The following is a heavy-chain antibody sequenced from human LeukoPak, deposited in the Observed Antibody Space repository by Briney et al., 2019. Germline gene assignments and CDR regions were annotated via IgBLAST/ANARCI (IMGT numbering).Heavy chain of an antibody. CDR1: GASISSSSYY. D-gene: IGHD5-12*01. Sequence: SETLCLTCTVSGASISSSSYYWGWIRQPPGKGVEWIGSIYDSGSTYYNPSLKSRVTISVDTSKNQFSLKLSSVTAADTAVYYCARLLSGVHGTDVWGQGTTVTVSS. CDR2: IYDSGST. V-gene: IGHV4-39*07. CDR3: ARLLSGVHGTDV. J-gene: IGHJ6*02.